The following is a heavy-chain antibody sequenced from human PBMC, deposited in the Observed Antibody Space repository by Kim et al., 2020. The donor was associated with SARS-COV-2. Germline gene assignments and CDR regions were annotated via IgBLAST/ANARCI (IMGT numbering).Heavy chain of an antibody. D-gene: IGHD4-17*01. CDR1: GYTFTSYG. Sequence: ASVEVSCKASGYTFTSYGISWVRQAPGQGLEWMGWISAYNGNTNYAQKLQGRVTMTTDTSTSTAYMELRSLRSDDTAVYYCARVGGDYGDYWFDPWGQGTLVTVSS. CDR2: ISAYNGNT. CDR3: ARVGGDYGDYWFDP. V-gene: IGHV1-18*01. J-gene: IGHJ5*02.